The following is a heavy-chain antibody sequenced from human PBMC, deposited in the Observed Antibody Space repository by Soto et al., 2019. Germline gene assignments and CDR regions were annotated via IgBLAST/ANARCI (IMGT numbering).Heavy chain of an antibody. CDR1: GFTFSNAW. V-gene: IGHV3-15*07. J-gene: IGHJ4*02. CDR3: TRDLTY. CDR2: IKSKTDGGTT. Sequence: EVQLVESGGGLVKPGGSLRLSCAASGFTFSNAWMNWVRQAPGKGLEWVGSIKSKTDGGTTDYAAPVKGRFTISRDDSENTLYLQMNSLKTEDTAVYYCTRDLTYGGLGTLVTVSS.